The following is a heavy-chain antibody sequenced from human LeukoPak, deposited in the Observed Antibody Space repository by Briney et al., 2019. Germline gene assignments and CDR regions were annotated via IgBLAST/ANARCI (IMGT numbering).Heavy chain of an antibody. V-gene: IGHV3-66*01. Sequence: GGSLRISCAASGFTVTSNDMSWVRQAPGKGLEWVSVIDSGGRAYYTDSVKGRFTISRDNSKNTLYLQMNNLRAEDTAVYYCAKVAYDFWSGLPPYMDVWGKGTTVTVSS. CDR2: IDSGGRA. CDR3: AKVAYDFWSGLPPYMDV. J-gene: IGHJ6*03. CDR1: GFTVTSND. D-gene: IGHD3-3*01.